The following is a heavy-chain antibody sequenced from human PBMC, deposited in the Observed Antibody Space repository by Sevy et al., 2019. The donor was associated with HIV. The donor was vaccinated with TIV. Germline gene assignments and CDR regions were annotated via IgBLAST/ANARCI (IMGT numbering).Heavy chain of an antibody. Sequence: SETLSLTCTVSGGSISSYYWSWIRQPPGKGLEWIGYIYYSGSTNYNPSLNSRVTISVDTSKNQFSLKLSSVTAADTGVYYCARSGIAVAGKGARCWFDPWGQGTLVTVSS. CDR1: GGSISSYY. V-gene: IGHV4-59*01. CDR2: IYYSGST. CDR3: ARSGIAVAGKGARCWFDP. D-gene: IGHD6-19*01. J-gene: IGHJ5*02.